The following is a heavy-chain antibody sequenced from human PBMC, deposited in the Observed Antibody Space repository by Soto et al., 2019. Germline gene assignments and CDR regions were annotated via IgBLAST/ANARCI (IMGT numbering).Heavy chain of an antibody. CDR1: GFTFSSHW. Sequence: GSLRLSCAVSGFTFSSHWMHWVRQAPGKGLVWVSRINSDGSSTNYADSVKGRFTISRDNAKKTLYLQMNSLRADDTAVYYCARDSSPYYDFWSGFYTYFDYWGQGA. J-gene: IGHJ4*02. CDR2: INSDGSST. V-gene: IGHV3-74*01. D-gene: IGHD3-3*01. CDR3: ARDSSPYYDFWSGFYTYFDY.